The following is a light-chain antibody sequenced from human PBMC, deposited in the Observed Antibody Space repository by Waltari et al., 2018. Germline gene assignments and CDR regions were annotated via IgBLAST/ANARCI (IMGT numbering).Light chain of an antibody. Sequence: EIVLTQSPGALSLSPGERATLTCRASQTVSDNYFAWYQQKFGQAPRLLIYGASSRATGIPDRFSGSGSGTDFTLTISRLEPEDFAVYYCHQYGNSPFTFGPGTRVDIK. V-gene: IGKV3-20*01. CDR1: QTVSDNY. J-gene: IGKJ3*01. CDR3: HQYGNSPFT. CDR2: GAS.